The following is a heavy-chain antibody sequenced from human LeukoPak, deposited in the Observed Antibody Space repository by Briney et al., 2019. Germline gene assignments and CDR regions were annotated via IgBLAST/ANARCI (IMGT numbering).Heavy chain of an antibody. CDR2: MDYSGST. V-gene: IGHV4-39*01. CDR1: GGSISSSTYY. Sequence: PSETLSLTCTVSGGSISSSTYYWGWIRQPPGKGLEWIGSMDYSGSTYYNPSLKSRVTISVDTSKNQFSLKLSSVTAADTAVYYCARLDYYYYYMDVWGKGTTVTISS. CDR3: ARLDYYYYYMDV. J-gene: IGHJ6*03.